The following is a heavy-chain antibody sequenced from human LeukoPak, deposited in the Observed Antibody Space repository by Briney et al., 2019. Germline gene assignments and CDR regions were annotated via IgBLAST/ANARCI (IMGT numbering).Heavy chain of an antibody. CDR3: ARGGGAAGPRGWFDP. Sequence: ASVKVSCKASGGTFSSYAISWVRQAPGQGLEWMGRIIPIFGIANYAQTFQGRVTITADKSTSTAYMELSSLRSEDTAVYYCARGGGAAGPRGWFDPWGQGTLVTASS. CDR1: GGTFSSYA. CDR2: IIPIFGIA. V-gene: IGHV1-69*04. J-gene: IGHJ5*02. D-gene: IGHD6-13*01.